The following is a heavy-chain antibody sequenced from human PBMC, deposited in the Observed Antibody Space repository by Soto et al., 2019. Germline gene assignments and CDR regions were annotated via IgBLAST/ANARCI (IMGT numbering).Heavy chain of an antibody. CDR2: IYYSGST. Sequence: PSETLSLTCTVSGGSISSGGYYWSWIRQHPGKGLEWIGYIYYSGSTYYNPSLKSRVTISVDTSKNQFSLKLSSVTAADTAVYYCARATSDSNYVPWFDPWGQGTLVTVSS. D-gene: IGHD4-4*01. J-gene: IGHJ5*02. V-gene: IGHV4-31*03. CDR1: GGSISSGGYY. CDR3: ARATSDSNYVPWFDP.